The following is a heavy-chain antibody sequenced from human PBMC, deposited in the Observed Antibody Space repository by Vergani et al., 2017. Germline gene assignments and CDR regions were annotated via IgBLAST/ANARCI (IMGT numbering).Heavy chain of an antibody. CDR1: GFTFSSYA. J-gene: IGHJ4*02. CDR2: ISGSGCST. D-gene: IGHD3-22*01. CDR3: ASEATMIVVVIGGFDY. V-gene: IGHV3-23*01. Sequence: EVQLLESGGGLVQPGGSLRLSCAASGFTFSSYAMSWVRQAPGKGLEWVSAISGSGCSTYYADSVKGRFTISRDNSKNTLYLQMNSLRAEDTAVYYCASEATMIVVVIGGFDYWGQGTLVTVSS.